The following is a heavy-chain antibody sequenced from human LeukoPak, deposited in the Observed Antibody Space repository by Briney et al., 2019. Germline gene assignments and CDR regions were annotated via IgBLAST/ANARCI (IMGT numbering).Heavy chain of an antibody. CDR3: ARNSRVASTSGLNY. J-gene: IGHJ4*02. V-gene: IGHV1-18*01. D-gene: IGHD4-23*01. CDR2: ISAYSGNT. CDR1: GYTFTTYA. Sequence: ASVKVSCKALGYTFTTYAISWVRQAPGQGLEWMGWISAYSGNTNYAQKLQDRVTMTTDTSTSTAYMELRSLRSDDTAFYYCARNSRVASTSGLNYWGQGTLVTVSS.